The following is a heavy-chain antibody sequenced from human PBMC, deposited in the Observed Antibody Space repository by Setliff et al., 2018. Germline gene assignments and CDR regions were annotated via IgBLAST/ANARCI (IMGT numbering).Heavy chain of an antibody. CDR3: AGYQGSGSNYKVVNWFDP. V-gene: IGHV4-39*02. CDR1: GGSIRSSTHY. CDR2: IYYSGLT. D-gene: IGHD3-10*01. Sequence: SETLSLTCTVSGGSIRSSTHYWGWIRQPPGKGLEWIGTIYYSGLTYYTPSLRSRATISVDTSKNRFSLQLSSVSAADTAVYYCAGYQGSGSNYKVVNWFDPWGQGTLVTVSS. J-gene: IGHJ5*02.